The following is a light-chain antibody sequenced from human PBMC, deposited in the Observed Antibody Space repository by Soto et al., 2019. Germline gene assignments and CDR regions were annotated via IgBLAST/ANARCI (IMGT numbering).Light chain of an antibody. CDR3: QQSYRTPPVT. CDR1: QSISSY. V-gene: IGKV1-39*01. J-gene: IGKJ4*01. CDR2: AAS. Sequence: DIQMTQSPSSLSASVGDRVTITCRASQSISSYLNWYQQKPGKAPKLLIYAASSLQSGVPSRFSGSGSGTDFTLTISSLQPEDFATYYCQQSYRTPPVTFGGGTKREIK.